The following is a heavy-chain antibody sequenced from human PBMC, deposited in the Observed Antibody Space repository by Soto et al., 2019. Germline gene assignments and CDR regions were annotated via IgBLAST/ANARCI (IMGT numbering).Heavy chain of an antibody. CDR1: GYTFTSYG. D-gene: IGHD2-2*01. J-gene: IGHJ4*02. V-gene: IGHV1-18*01. CDR2: ISAYNGNT. Sequence: QVQLVQSGAEVKKPGASVKVSCKASGYTFTSYGISWVRQAPGQGLEWMGWISAYNGNTNYAQKLQGRVTMTTDTSTSTAYMGLRSLRSGDTAVYYCARCESTSCYGGVFDYWGQGTLVTVSS. CDR3: ARCESTSCYGGVFDY.